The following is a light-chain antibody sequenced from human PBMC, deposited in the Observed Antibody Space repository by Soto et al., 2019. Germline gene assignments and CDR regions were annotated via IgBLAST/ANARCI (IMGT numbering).Light chain of an antibody. Sequence: QMTQSPSTLTGSGGDRVTITCRASQTISSWLAWYQQEPGKAPKLLIYKASTLKSGVPSRFSGSGSGTEFTLTISSLQPDDFATYYCQQSYSTPQTFAQGTKVDIK. V-gene: IGKV1-5*03. CDR3: QQSYSTPQT. CDR1: QTISSW. J-gene: IGKJ1*01. CDR2: KAS.